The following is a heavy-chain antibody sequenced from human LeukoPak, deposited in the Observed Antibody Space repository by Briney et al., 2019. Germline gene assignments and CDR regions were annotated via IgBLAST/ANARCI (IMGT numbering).Heavy chain of an antibody. Sequence: GGSLRLSCAASGLTFSSYAMSWVRQAPGKGLEWVSAISGSGGSTYYADSVKGRFTISRDNSKSTLYLQMNSLRAEDTAVYYCARVGIHYDKPFDYWGQGTLVTVSS. J-gene: IGHJ4*02. D-gene: IGHD3-16*01. CDR3: ARVGIHYDKPFDY. CDR1: GLTFSSYA. CDR2: ISGSGGST. V-gene: IGHV3-23*01.